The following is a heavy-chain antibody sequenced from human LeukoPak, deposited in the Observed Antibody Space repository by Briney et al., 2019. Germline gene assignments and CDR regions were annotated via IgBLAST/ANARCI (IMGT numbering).Heavy chain of an antibody. CDR1: GFTFSSYA. CDR3: ARRGSIFEDSEWRTAFDI. V-gene: IGHV4-34*01. D-gene: IGHD3-9*01. CDR2: INHSGST. J-gene: IGHJ3*02. Sequence: PGGSLRLSCAASGFTFSSYAMSWVRQAPGKGLEWIGEINHSGSTNYNPSLKSRATISVDTSKNQFSLKLSSVTAADTAFYYCARRGSIFEDSEWRTAFDIWGQGTMVIVS.